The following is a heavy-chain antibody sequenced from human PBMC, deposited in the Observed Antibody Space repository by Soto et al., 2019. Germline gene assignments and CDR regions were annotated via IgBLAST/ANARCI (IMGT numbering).Heavy chain of an antibody. CDR2: IIPIFGTA. J-gene: IGHJ4*02. Sequence: SVKVSCKASGGTFSSYAISWVRQAPGQGLEWMGGIIPIFGTANYAQKFQGRVTITADESTSTAYMELSSLRSEDTAVYYCASPPVDPQSWLELRGSYFDYWGQGTLVTVSS. D-gene: IGHD1-7*01. CDR3: ASPPVDPQSWLELRGSYFDY. CDR1: GGTFSSYA. V-gene: IGHV1-69*13.